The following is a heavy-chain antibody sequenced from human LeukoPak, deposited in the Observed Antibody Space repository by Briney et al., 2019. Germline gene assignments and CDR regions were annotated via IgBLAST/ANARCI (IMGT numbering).Heavy chain of an antibody. Sequence: LETLSLTCTVSGGSISSYYWSWIRQPAGKGLEWIGRIYTSGSTNYNPSLKSRVTMSVDTSKNQFSLKLSSVTAADTAVYYCARDMNVVVPAAIGDWFDPWGQGTLVTVSS. V-gene: IGHV4-4*07. D-gene: IGHD2-2*01. CDR1: GGSISSYY. CDR3: ARDMNVVVPAAIGDWFDP. J-gene: IGHJ5*02. CDR2: IYTSGST.